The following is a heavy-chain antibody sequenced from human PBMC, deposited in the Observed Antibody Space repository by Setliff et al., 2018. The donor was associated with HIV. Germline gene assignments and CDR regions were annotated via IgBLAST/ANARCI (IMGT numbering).Heavy chain of an antibody. D-gene: IGHD5-12*01. Sequence: ASVKVSCKASGYIFSTQYIHWVRQAPGQGLEWMGIINCASGRTVYTEKIKGRLAMARDMSRTTVYMELTSLRTEDTAVYYCARGGYSGEFLDAFDIWGQGTLVTVSS. CDR3: ARGGYSGEFLDAFDI. J-gene: IGHJ3*02. CDR1: GYIFSTQY. V-gene: IGHV1-46*01. CDR2: INCASGRT.